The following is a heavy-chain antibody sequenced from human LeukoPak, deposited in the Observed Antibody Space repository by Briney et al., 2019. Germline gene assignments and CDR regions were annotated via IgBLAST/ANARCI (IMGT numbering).Heavy chain of an antibody. Sequence: GGPLRLSCAASGFTFSSYEMNWVRQAPGKGLEWVSYISSSGSTIYYADSVKGRFTISRDNAKNSLYLQMNSLRAEDTAVYYCARDLTMVRGVKVYWGQGTLVTVSS. CDR2: ISSSGSTI. CDR1: GFTFSSYE. CDR3: ARDLTMVRGVKVY. D-gene: IGHD3-10*01. V-gene: IGHV3-48*03. J-gene: IGHJ4*02.